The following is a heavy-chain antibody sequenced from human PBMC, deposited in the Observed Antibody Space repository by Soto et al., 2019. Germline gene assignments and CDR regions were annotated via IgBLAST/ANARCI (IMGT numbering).Heavy chain of an antibody. Sequence: GGSLRLSCAASGFTFSIYAMSWVRQTPGKGLEWVSTIGTVGGGTSYADFVGGRFTISRDNSRNTLYLQMYSLRAEDTAVYYCAKDAPGSGWLSDYWGLGTLVTVSS. V-gene: IGHV3-23*01. CDR3: AKDAPGSGWLSDY. CDR1: GFTFSIYA. CDR2: IGTVGGGT. J-gene: IGHJ4*02. D-gene: IGHD3-22*01.